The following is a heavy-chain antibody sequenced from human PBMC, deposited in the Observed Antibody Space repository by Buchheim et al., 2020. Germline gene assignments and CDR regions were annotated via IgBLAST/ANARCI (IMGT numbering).Heavy chain of an antibody. J-gene: IGHJ5*02. V-gene: IGHV3-33*06. CDR1: GFTFSSYG. Sequence: QVQLVESGGGVVQPGRSLRLSCAASGFTFSSYGMHWVRQAPGKGLEWVAVIWYDGSNKYYADSVKGRFTISRDNSKNTLYLQMNSLRAEDTAVYYCANCQDGAAPHWARYNWFDPWGQGTL. CDR2: IWYDGSNK. D-gene: IGHD6-6*01. CDR3: ANCQDGAAPHWARYNWFDP.